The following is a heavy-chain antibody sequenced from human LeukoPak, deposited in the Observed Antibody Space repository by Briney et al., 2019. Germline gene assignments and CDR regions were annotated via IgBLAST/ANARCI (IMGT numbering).Heavy chain of an antibody. V-gene: IGHV4-59*01. CDR1: GGSIIGDY. D-gene: IGHD1-1*01. J-gene: IGHJ5*02. CDR3: ARGGFLDPFDP. Sequence: KSSEALSLTCTVSGGSIIGDYWSWIRQPPGKGLEWIGYIYYSGNTNYNPALKSRVTISVDTSKNQFSLKLRSVTAADTAVYYCARGGFLDPFDPWGQGTLVSVSS. CDR2: IYYSGNT.